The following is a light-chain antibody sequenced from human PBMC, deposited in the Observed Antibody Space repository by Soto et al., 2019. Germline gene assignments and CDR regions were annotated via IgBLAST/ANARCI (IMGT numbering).Light chain of an antibody. CDR1: QGISTF. V-gene: IGKV1-39*01. CDR3: QQSYSTTWT. J-gene: IGKJ1*01. CDR2: AAS. Sequence: DIQMTQSPSSLSASLLDRVTITCRASQGISTFLNWYQQKPGKAPKLLIYAASSLQSGVPSRFSGSGSETDFTLTISSLQPEDFATYSCQQSYSTTWTFGQGTKVDIK.